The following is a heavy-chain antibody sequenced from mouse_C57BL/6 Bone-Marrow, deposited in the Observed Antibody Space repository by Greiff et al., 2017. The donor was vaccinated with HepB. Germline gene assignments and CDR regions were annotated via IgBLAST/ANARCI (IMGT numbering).Heavy chain of an antibody. CDR1: GYTFTDYY. CDR3: ARWGYGNYWFAY. Sequence: VQLQQSGPVLVKPGASVKMSCKASGYTFTDYYMNWVKQSHGKSLEWIGVINPYNGGTSYNQKFKGKATLTVDKSSSTAYMELNSLTSEDSAVYYCARWGYGNYWFAYWGQGTLVTVSA. D-gene: IGHD2-10*02. V-gene: IGHV1-19*01. J-gene: IGHJ3*01. CDR2: INPYNGGT.